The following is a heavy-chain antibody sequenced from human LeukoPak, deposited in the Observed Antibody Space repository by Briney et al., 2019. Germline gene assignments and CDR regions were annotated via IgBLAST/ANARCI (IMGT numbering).Heavy chain of an antibody. CDR1: GGSISSSSYY. CDR3: ARAVGGYHFDY. Sequence: PSETLSLTCTVSGGSISSSSYYWGWIRQPPGKGLEWIGYIFHTGSTYYSPSLKSRVTISVDTSKNQFSLRLSSVTAADTAVYYCARAVGGYHFDYWGQGTLVTGSS. V-gene: IGHV4-30-4*08. D-gene: IGHD3-16*01. CDR2: IFHTGST. J-gene: IGHJ4*02.